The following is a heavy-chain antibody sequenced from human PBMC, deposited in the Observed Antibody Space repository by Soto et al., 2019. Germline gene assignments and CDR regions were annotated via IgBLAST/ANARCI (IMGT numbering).Heavy chain of an antibody. CDR3: ARGVRGSYGLDI. J-gene: IGHJ3*02. V-gene: IGHV3-74*01. Sequence: EVQLVESGGGLVQPGGSLRLSCAVSGFTFSDYWMHWVRQAPGKGLVWVSRIYTDGSRTNYAESVKGRFTISRHNAENTLYLQMNSLRAEETAVYYCARGVRGSYGLDIWGQGTMVTVSS. CDR1: GFTFSDYW. D-gene: IGHD4-17*01. CDR2: IYTDGSRT.